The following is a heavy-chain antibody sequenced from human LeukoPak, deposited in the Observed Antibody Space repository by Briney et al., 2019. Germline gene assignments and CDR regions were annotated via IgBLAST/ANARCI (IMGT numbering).Heavy chain of an antibody. CDR3: ARGTHSSSSTPNWFDP. V-gene: IGHV1-2*02. Sequence: ASVKVSCKASGYTFTNYGISWVRQAPGQGLEWMGWINPNSGGTNCAQKFQGRVTMTRDTSISTAYMGLSRLRSDDTAVYYCARGTHSSSSTPNWFDPWGQGTLVTVSS. J-gene: IGHJ5*02. CDR1: GYTFTNYG. CDR2: INPNSGGT. D-gene: IGHD6-13*01.